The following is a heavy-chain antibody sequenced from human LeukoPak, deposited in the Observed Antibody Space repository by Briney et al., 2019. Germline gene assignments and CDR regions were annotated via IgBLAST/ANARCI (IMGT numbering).Heavy chain of an antibody. V-gene: IGHV3-30-3*01. J-gene: IGHJ4*02. D-gene: IGHD1-26*01. CDR1: GFTFSSYA. CDR2: ISYDGSNK. Sequence: PGRSLRLSCAASGFTFSSYAMHWVRQAPGKGLEWVAVISYDGSNKYYADSVKGRFTISRDNSKNTLYLQMNSLRAEDTAVYYCAREEDVVGAMFDYWGQGTLVTVSS. CDR3: AREEDVVGAMFDY.